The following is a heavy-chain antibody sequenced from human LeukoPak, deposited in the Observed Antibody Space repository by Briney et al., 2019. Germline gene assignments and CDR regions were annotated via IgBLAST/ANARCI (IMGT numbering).Heavy chain of an antibody. V-gene: IGHV3-66*01. CDR2: IYSGGTT. D-gene: IGHD3-22*01. Sequence: GGSLRLSCAASGFTVSSNYMNWVRQAPEKGLEWVSIIYSGGTTYYADSVKGRFTISRDNSKNTLYLQMNSLRAEDTAVYYCARGSDSSGYYYLDCWGQGTLVTVSS. J-gene: IGHJ4*02. CDR3: ARGSDSSGYYYLDC. CDR1: GFTVSSNY.